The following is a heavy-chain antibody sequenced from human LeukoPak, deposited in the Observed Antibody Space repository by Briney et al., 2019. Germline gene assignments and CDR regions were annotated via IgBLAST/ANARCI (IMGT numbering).Heavy chain of an antibody. CDR1: GYTFTGYY. CDR3: ARVRSADGAFDI. V-gene: IGHV1-2*06. J-gene: IGHJ3*02. CDR2: INPNSGGT. Sequence: ASVKVSCKSSGYTFTGYYMHWVRQAPGQGLEWMGRINPNSGGTNYAQKFQGRVTMTRDTSISTAYMELSRLRSDDTAVYYCARVRSADGAFDIWGQGTMVTVSS. D-gene: IGHD1-26*01.